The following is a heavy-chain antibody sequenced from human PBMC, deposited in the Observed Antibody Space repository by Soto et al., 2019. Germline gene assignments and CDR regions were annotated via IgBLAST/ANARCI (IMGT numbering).Heavy chain of an antibody. V-gene: IGHV3-30*03. D-gene: IGHD2-8*02. Sequence: QVQLVESGGGVVQPGRSLRLSCAVSGFTVSTYGMHWVRQAPGKGVEWVAVISRDGGTKYSADSVKGRFTISRDNSRNTLFLEMNSLRGGDMAVYYCTGEGASGYWGQGTLVTVSS. CDR3: TGEGASGY. CDR1: GFTVSTYG. J-gene: IGHJ4*02. CDR2: ISRDGGTK.